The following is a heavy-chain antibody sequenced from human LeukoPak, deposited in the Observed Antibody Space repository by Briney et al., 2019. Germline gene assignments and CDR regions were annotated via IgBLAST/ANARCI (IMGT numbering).Heavy chain of an antibody. D-gene: IGHD1-26*01. V-gene: IGHV1-2*02. CDR3: ARAPRGVPYYFDY. CDR1: GYTFTVYY. Sequence: ASVKVSCKASGYTFTVYYMHWVRQAPGQGLEWMGWINPNSGGTNYAQKFQGRVTMTRDTSISTAYMELSRLRSDDTAVYYCARAPRGVPYYFDYWGQGTLVTVSS. CDR2: INPNSGGT. J-gene: IGHJ4*02.